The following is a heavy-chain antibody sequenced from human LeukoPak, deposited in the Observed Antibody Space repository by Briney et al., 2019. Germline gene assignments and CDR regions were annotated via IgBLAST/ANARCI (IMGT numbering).Heavy chain of an antibody. CDR1: GFTFSDYY. J-gene: IGHJ4*02. CDR3: ARGYCSGGSCPHDY. D-gene: IGHD2-15*01. Sequence: GGSLRLSCAASGFTFSDYYMSWIRQAPGRGLEWVSYISSSGTTIYYADSVKGRFTISRDNAKNSLYLQMNSLRAEDTAVYYCARGYCSGGSCPHDYWGQGTLVTVSS. CDR2: ISSSGTTI. V-gene: IGHV3-11*01.